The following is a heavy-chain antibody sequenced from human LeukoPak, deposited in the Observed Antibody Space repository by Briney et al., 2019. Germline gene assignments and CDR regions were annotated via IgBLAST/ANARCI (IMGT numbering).Heavy chain of an antibody. CDR1: GFTFSNAW. CDR3: TAYDFWSAERAFDI. Sequence: GGSLRLSCAASGFTFSNAWMSWVRQAPGKGLEWVGRIKSKIDGGTTDYAAPVKGRFTISRDDSKNTLYLQMNSLKTEDTAVYYCTAYDFWSAERAFDIWGQGTMVTVSS. V-gene: IGHV3-15*01. D-gene: IGHD3-3*01. J-gene: IGHJ3*02. CDR2: IKSKIDGGTT.